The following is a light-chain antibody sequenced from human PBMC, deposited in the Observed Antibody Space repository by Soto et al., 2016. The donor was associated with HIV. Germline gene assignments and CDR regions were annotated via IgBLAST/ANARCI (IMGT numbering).Light chain of an antibody. V-gene: IGKV1-39*01. Sequence: DIQMTQSPSSLSASVGDRITITCRASQSISNYLNWYPQKPGKAPKLLIYTASTLQSGVPSRFSGSGSGTDFTLTISSLQPEDFATYFCQQSDSTPYTFGQGTKLEIE. CDR3: QQSDSTPYT. J-gene: IGKJ2*01. CDR1: QSISNY. CDR2: TAS.